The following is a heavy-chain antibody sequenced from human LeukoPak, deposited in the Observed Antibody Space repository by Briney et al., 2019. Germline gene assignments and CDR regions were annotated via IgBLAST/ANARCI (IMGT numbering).Heavy chain of an antibody. CDR2: ISGGSTT. CDR3: AKVNWDDSGGY. D-gene: IGHD1-20*01. J-gene: IGHJ4*02. V-gene: IGHV3-23*01. Sequence: GGSLRLSCAASGFTFSNYWMHWVRQAPGKGLEWVSGISGGSTTFYADSVKGRFTVSRDNSLNTVYLQMNGLRVKDTAVYYCAKVNWDDSGGYWGQGTLVTVSS. CDR1: GFTFSNYW.